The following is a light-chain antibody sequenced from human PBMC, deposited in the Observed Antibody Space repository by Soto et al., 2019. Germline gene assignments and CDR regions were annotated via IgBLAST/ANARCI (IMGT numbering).Light chain of an antibody. V-gene: IGKV1-5*03. J-gene: IGKJ5*01. CDR2: KTS. CDR1: QSISNW. CDR3: QQSYSTPIT. Sequence: DIQMTQSPSTLSASVGDRFTITCRASQSISNWLAWFQQKPGKAPKLLIYKTSSLESGVPSRFSGSGSGTDFTLTISSLQPEDFATYYCQQSYSTPITFGQGTRLEIK.